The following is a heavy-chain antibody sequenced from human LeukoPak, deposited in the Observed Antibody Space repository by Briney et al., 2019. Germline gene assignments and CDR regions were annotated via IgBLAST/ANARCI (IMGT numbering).Heavy chain of an antibody. V-gene: IGHV1-2*02. CDR1: GYTFTSYD. CDR3: ASEGGAGRRDY. Sequence: ASVKVSCKASGYTFTSYDINWVRQAPGQGLEWMGWINPDSGGTNYAQKFQGRVTMTRDASISTAYMELSRLRSDDTAVYYCASEGGAGRRDYWGQGTLVTVSS. CDR2: INPDSGGT. D-gene: IGHD6-6*01. J-gene: IGHJ4*02.